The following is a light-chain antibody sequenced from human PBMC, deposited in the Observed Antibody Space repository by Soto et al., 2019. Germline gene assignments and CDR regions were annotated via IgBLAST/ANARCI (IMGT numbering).Light chain of an antibody. CDR3: QQSYSTLWT. CDR1: QSISSY. J-gene: IGKJ1*01. Sequence: DIQMTQSPSSLSASVGDRVTITCRASQSISSYLTWYQQNPGKAPKLLIYAEFSWPSGVPSRFSGSGSGTEFTLTISSLQPEDFATYYCQQSYSTLWTFGQGTKVEIK. CDR2: AEF. V-gene: IGKV1-39*01.